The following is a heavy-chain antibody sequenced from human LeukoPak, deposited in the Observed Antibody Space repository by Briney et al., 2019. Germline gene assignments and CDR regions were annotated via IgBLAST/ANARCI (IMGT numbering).Heavy chain of an antibody. CDR1: GYTFTSYG. CDR2: ISAHNGDT. Sequence: GASVKVSCKASGYTFTSYGISWVRQAPGQGLEWMGWISAHNGDTNYAQKFQGRVTMTTDTSTSTAYMELRSLRTDDTAVYYCVRDRTFVVVPAASFDYWGQGTLVTVSS. V-gene: IGHV1-18*01. D-gene: IGHD2-2*01. J-gene: IGHJ4*02. CDR3: VRDRTFVVVPAASFDY.